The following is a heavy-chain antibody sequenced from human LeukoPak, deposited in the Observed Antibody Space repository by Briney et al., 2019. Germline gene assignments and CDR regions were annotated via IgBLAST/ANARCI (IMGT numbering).Heavy chain of an antibody. Sequence: PGGSLRLSCVASGLTFDDYSMHWVRQAPGKGLEWVAGISWNSGSIGYADSVKGRFTISRDNANNSLFLQMNNLRAEDTALYYCGNAGGPVRYCTGGRCFESYGMDVWGQGTTVTVSS. J-gene: IGHJ6*02. V-gene: IGHV3-9*01. CDR2: ISWNSGSI. D-gene: IGHD2-8*02. CDR3: GNAGGPVRYCTGGRCFESYGMDV. CDR1: GLTFDDYS.